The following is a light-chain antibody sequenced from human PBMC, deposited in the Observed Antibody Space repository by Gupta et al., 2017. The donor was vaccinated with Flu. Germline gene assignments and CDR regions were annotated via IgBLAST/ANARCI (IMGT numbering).Light chain of an antibody. CDR3: KVWDSRSERGV. CDR2: EEI. V-gene: IGLV3-21*02. Sequence: TITCGGNNMGLKRVHCYQQKPGQAHVLVVYEEIVRPSGIPARFSGSKLCTTATLTTTLQTSRVEAGDEADDYWKVWDSRSERGVFGGGTKLTVL. J-gene: IGLJ3*02. CDR1: NMGLKR.